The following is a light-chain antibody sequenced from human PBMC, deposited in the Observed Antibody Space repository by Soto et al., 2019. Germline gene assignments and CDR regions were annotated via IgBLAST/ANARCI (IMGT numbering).Light chain of an antibody. CDR2: EVS. V-gene: IGLV2-14*01. Sequence: QSALTQPASVSGSLGQSITISCSVTSSDVGGYNYVSWYQLHPGKAPKLMIHEVSERPSGVSHRFSGSKSGNTASLPISGLQAEDESDYYCASYVTGATYVFGSGTKVTVL. J-gene: IGLJ1*01. CDR1: SSDVGGYNY. CDR3: ASYVTGATYV.